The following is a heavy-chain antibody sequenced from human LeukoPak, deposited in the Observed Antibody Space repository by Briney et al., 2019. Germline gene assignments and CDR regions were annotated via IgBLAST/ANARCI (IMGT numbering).Heavy chain of an antibody. D-gene: IGHD3-10*01. V-gene: IGHV3-23*01. CDR1: GFTFSSYG. J-gene: IGHJ4*02. Sequence: GGSLRLSCAASGFTFSSYGMSWVRQAPGKGLDWVSAISGSGGSTYYADSVKGRFTISRDNSKNTLYLQMNSLRAEDTAVYYCAKTSYGSGSYYRIWGQGTLVTVSS. CDR3: AKTSYGSGSYYRI. CDR2: ISGSGGST.